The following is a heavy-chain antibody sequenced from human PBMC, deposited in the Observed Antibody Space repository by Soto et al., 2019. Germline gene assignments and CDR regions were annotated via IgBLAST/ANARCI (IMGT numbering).Heavy chain of an antibody. Sequence: SLRLSCAASGFTFSSYAMHWVRQAPGKGLEWVAVISYDGSNKYYADSVKGRFTISRDNSKNTLYLQMNSLRAEDTAVYYCARGGPTVVTPGWDYYYGMDVWGQGTTVTVSS. CDR1: GFTFSSYA. J-gene: IGHJ6*02. V-gene: IGHV3-30-3*01. CDR2: ISYDGSNK. D-gene: IGHD4-17*01. CDR3: ARGGPTVVTPGWDYYYGMDV.